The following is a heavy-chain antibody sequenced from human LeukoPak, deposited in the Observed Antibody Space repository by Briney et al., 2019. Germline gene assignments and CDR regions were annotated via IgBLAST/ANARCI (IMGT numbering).Heavy chain of an antibody. Sequence: SETLSLTCAVYGGSLSGYYWSWIRQPPGKGLEWIGYINHSGSTNYNPSLKSRVTISVDKSKNQFSLKLSSVTAADTAVYHCARLILSESYLYYFDYWGQGTLVTVSS. CDR3: ARLILSESYLYYFDY. CDR1: GGSLSGYY. V-gene: IGHV4-34*01. D-gene: IGHD1-26*01. J-gene: IGHJ4*02. CDR2: INHSGST.